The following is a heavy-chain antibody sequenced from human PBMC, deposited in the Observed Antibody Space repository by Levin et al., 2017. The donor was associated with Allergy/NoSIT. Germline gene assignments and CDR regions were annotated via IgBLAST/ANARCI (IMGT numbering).Heavy chain of an antibody. CDR1: GFTFSNFG. CDR3: ARDRYSAVGGMDWAHAVDD. Sequence: GGSLRLSCAASGFTFSNFGIHWVRQAPGKGLEWVSAIWYDGSNKYYRDSVKGRFTISRDNSKNPLYLQMASLRVEDTAVYYCARDRYSAVGGMDWAHAVDDWGQGTLVTVSS. D-gene: IGHD6-19*01. CDR2: IWYDGSNK. J-gene: IGHJ4*02. V-gene: IGHV3-33*01.